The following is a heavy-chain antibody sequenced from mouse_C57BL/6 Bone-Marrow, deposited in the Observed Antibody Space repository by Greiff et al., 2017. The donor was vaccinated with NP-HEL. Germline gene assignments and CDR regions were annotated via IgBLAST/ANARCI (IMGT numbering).Heavy chain of an antibody. CDR2: IWSGGST. CDR1: GFSLTSYG. Sequence: VQLQQSGPGLVQPSQSLSITCTVSGFSLTSYGVHWVRQSPGKGLEWLGVIWSGGSTDYNAAFMSRLSITKDNSKSQVFFKMNSLQAYDTAIYYCAKRDGYYDAMDYWGQGTSVTVSS. D-gene: IGHD2-3*01. J-gene: IGHJ4*01. CDR3: AKRDGYYDAMDY. V-gene: IGHV2-5*01.